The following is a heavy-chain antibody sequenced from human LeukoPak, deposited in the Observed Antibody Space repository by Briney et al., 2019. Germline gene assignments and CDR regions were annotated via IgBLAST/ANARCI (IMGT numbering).Heavy chain of an antibody. D-gene: IGHD1-26*01. J-gene: IGHJ4*02. V-gene: IGHV4-4*02. CDR1: GGSISSSNW. CDR3: AGTGGNYDIFDY. CDR2: IYHSGNT. Sequence: PSETLSLTCAVSGGSISSSNWWSWVRQPPGEGLEWIGEIYHSGNTNYNPSLKSRLTMSVDKSKNQFSLKLSSVTAADTAVYYCAGTGGNYDIFDYWGQGTLVTVSS.